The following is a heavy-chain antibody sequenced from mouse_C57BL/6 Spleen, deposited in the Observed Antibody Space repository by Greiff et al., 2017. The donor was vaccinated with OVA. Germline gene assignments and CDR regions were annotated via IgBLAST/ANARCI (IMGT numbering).Heavy chain of an antibody. CDR2: IYPGSGNT. CDR3: ARWGYYAMDY. J-gene: IGHJ4*01. V-gene: IGHV1-66*01. Sequence: QVQLQQSGPELVKPGASVKISCKASGYSFTSYYIHWVKQRPGQGLEWIGWIYPGSGNTTSNEKFKGKATLTADTSSSTAYMQLSSLTSEDSAVYYCARWGYYAMDYWGQGTSVTVSS. CDR1: GYSFTSYY.